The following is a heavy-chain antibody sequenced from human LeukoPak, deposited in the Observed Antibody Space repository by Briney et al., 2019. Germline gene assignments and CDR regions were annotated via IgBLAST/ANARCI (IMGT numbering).Heavy chain of an antibody. V-gene: IGHV4-34*01. D-gene: IGHD2-2*01. Sequence: SETLSLTCAVYGGSFSGYYWSWIRQPPGKGLEWIGEINHSGSTNYNPSLKSRVTISVDTSKNQFSLKLSSVTAAVTAVYYCARGPIVVVPAAMPSGFDPWGQGTLVTVSS. J-gene: IGHJ5*02. CDR3: ARGPIVVVPAAMPSGFDP. CDR2: INHSGST. CDR1: GGSFSGYY.